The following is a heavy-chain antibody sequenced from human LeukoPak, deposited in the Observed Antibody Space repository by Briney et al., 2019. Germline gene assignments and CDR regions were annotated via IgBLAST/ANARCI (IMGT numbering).Heavy chain of an antibody. CDR3: ARDSLSRDYSYGQGYYYYYMDV. D-gene: IGHD5-18*01. Sequence: SETLSLTCTVSGDSISNNYWSWIRQSPGKGLEWIGYIYYSGSTNYNPSLKSRVTISVDTSKNQFSLKLSSVTAADTAVYYCARDSLSRDYSYGQGYYYYYMDVWGKGTTVTVSS. CDR1: GDSISNNY. CDR2: IYYSGST. J-gene: IGHJ6*03. V-gene: IGHV4-59*01.